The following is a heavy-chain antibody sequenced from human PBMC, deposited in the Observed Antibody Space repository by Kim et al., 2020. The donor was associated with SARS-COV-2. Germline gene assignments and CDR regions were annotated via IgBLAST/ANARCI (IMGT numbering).Heavy chain of an antibody. CDR2: IYSGGST. V-gene: IGHV3-66*01. CDR1: GFTVSSNY. Sequence: GGSLRLSCAASGFTVSSNYMSWVRQAPGKGLEWVSVIYSGGSTYYADSVKGRSTISGDNSKNTLHLQMNSLRAEDTAVYYCARAGYSSGWSGGLFDYWGQGTLVTVSS. CDR3: ARAGYSSGWSGGLFDY. J-gene: IGHJ4*02. D-gene: IGHD6-19*01.